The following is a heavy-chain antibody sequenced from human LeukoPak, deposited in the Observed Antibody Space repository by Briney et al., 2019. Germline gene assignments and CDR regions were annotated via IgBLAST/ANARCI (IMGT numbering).Heavy chain of an antibody. D-gene: IGHD2-2*01. J-gene: IGHJ3*02. Sequence: ASVKVSFKASGYTFTGYYMHWVRQAPGQRLEWMGWINPNSGDTNYAQKFQGRVTMTRDTSISTAYMELSRLRSDDTAVYYCARDWYQKAFDIWGQGTMVTVSS. CDR1: GYTFTGYY. V-gene: IGHV1-2*02. CDR2: INPNSGDT. CDR3: ARDWYQKAFDI.